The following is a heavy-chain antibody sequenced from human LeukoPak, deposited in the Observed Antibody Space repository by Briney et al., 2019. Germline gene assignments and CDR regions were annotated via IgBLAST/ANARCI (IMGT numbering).Heavy chain of an antibody. J-gene: IGHJ4*02. D-gene: IGHD6-19*01. CDR1: GFTFNSSS. CDR3: ARVVGESIAVDGNDY. V-gene: IGHV3-21*01. CDR2: ISHSSISI. Sequence: GESLRLSCAASGFTFNSSSMNWVRQAPGKGLEWVSFISHSSISIYYADSVKGRFTISRDNAKNSLYLQMNSLRAEDTAVYYCARVVGESIAVDGNDYWGQGTLVTVSS.